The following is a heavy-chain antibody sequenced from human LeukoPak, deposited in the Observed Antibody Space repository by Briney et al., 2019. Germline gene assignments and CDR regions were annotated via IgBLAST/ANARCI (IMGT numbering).Heavy chain of an antibody. CDR1: GGSISGYF. J-gene: IGHJ6*03. CDR2: IYYSGNT. V-gene: IGHV4-59*12. D-gene: IGHD3-3*01. Sequence: SETLSLTCTASGGSISGYFWSWIRQPPGKGLEWIGYIYYSGNTYYNPSIESRITISVDTSKNQFSLKLSSVTAADTAVYYCAREAIFGVVITHMDVWGKGTTVTVSS. CDR3: AREAIFGVVITHMDV.